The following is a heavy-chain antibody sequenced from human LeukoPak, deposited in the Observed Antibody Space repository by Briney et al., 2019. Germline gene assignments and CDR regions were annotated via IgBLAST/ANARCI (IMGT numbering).Heavy chain of an antibody. CDR1: GGTFSSYA. J-gene: IGHJ5*02. D-gene: IGHD2-2*01. CDR3: ASQPAAVNNWFDP. V-gene: IGHV1-69*06. CDR2: IIPMFGTA. Sequence: GASVKVSCKASGGTFSSYAISWVRQAPGQGLEWMGGIIPMFGTANYAQKFQGRVTITADKSTSTAYMELSSLRSEDTAVYYCASQPAAVNNWFDPWGQGTLVTVSS.